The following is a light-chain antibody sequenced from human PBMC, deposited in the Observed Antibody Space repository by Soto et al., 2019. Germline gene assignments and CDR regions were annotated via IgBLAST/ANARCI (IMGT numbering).Light chain of an antibody. CDR1: NSNIGSNA. V-gene: IGLV1-36*01. CDR3: ATWDDRLTAWV. J-gene: IGLJ3*02. CDR2: YND. Sequence: QSVLTQSPSVSGAPRQSVNISCSGNNSNIGSNAVHWYQQLPGKAPKLLMYYNDMLPSGVSDRFSGSKSGTSASLALSGLQSEDEGGSYCATWDDRLTAWVFGRGTKLTVL.